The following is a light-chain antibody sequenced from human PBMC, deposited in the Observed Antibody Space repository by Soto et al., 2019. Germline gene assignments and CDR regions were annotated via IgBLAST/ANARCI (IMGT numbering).Light chain of an antibody. CDR2: DAS. Sequence: EIVWTQSPATLSLSPGARATIYCRASQSVMRYLAWYQQKPGQAPRLLIYDASNRATGIPARFSGSGSGTDFTLTISSLEPEDFAVYYCQQRSIRPTFGQGTKVDIK. CDR1: QSVMRY. J-gene: IGKJ1*01. V-gene: IGKV3-11*01. CDR3: QQRSIRPT.